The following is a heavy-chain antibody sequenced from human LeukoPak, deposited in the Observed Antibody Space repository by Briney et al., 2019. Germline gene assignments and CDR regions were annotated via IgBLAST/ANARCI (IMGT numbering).Heavy chain of an antibody. Sequence: GASVTVSFTASGYTFTSYDINWVRQATGQGLEWMGWMNPNSGNTGYAQKFQGRVTMTRNTSISTAYMELSSLRSEDTAVYYCARDEYYDSSGSRFDPWGQGTLVTVSS. CDR3: ARDEYYDSSGSRFDP. D-gene: IGHD3-22*01. CDR1: GYTFTSYD. J-gene: IGHJ5*02. V-gene: IGHV1-8*01. CDR2: MNPNSGNT.